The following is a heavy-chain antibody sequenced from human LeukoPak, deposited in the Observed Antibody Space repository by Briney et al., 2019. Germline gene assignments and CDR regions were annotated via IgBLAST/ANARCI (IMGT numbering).Heavy chain of an antibody. J-gene: IGHJ5*02. D-gene: IGHD3-22*01. CDR2: IYTSGST. CDR3: ARGYYDSSGYWAGGENNWFDP. V-gene: IGHV4-4*07. CDR1: GGPISSYY. Sequence: PSETLSLTCTVSGGPISSYYWSWIRQPAGKGLEWIGRIYTSGSTNYNPSLKSRVTMSVDTSKNQFSLKLSSVTAANTAVYYCARGYYDSSGYWAGGENNWFDPWGQGTLVTVSS.